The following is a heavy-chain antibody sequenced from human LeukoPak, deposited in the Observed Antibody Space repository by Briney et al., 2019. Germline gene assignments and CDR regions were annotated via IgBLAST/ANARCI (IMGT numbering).Heavy chain of an antibody. CDR3: ARGHRDNDV. D-gene: IGHD2-21*02. V-gene: IGHV4-59*11. J-gene: IGHJ3*01. CDR2: VFYTGST. CDR1: GGSISPHN. Sequence: PETLSLTCTVSGGSISPHNWSWFRQPPGRGLEWIGYVFYTGSTNYNPSLKSRLTMSVDTSKNQLSLQLTSVTAADTAVYYCARGHRDNDVWGQGTMISVSS.